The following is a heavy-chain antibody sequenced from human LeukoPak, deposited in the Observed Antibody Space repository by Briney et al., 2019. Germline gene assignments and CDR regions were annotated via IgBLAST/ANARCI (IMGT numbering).Heavy chain of an antibody. D-gene: IGHD2-2*01. Sequence: SVKVSCKASGGTFSSYAISWVRQAPGQGLEWMGRIIPILGIANYAQKLQGRVTMTTDTSTSTAYMELRSLRSDDTAVYYCARGYQLLWSDYWGQGTLVTVSS. CDR2: IIPILGIA. V-gene: IGHV1-69*04. CDR3: ARGYQLLWSDY. CDR1: GGTFSSYA. J-gene: IGHJ4*02.